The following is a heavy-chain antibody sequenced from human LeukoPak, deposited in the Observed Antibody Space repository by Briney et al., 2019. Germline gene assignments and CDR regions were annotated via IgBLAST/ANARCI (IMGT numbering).Heavy chain of an antibody. J-gene: IGHJ4*02. D-gene: IGHD3-10*01. CDR3: ARDTSMVREYYFDY. V-gene: IGHV3-23*01. CDR2: ISGSGGST. CDR1: GFTFSSYA. Sequence: GGSLRLSCAASGFTFSSYAMSWVRQAPGKGLEWVSAISGSGGSTYYADSVKGRFTISRDNAKNSLYLQMNSLRAEDTAVYYCARDTSMVREYYFDYWGQGTLVTVSS.